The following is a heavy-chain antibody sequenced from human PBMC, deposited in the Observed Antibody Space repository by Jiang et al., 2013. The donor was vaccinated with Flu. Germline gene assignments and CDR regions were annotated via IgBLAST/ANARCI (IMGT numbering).Heavy chain of an antibody. J-gene: IGHJ4*02. Sequence: VQLLESGGGVVQPGRSLRLSCAASGFTFSSYGMHWVRQAPGKGLEWVAVISYDGSNKYYTDSVKGRFTISRDNSKNTLYLQMNSLRAEDTAVYYXAKKRXPLYSGSYNYFDYWGQGTLVTVSS. CDR2: ISYDGSNK. V-gene: IGHV3-30*18. CDR3: AKKRXPLYSGSYNYFDY. CDR1: GFTFSSYG. D-gene: IGHD1-26*01.